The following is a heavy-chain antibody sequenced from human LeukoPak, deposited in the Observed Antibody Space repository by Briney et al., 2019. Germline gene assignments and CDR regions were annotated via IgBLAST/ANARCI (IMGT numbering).Heavy chain of an antibody. V-gene: IGHV3-13*01. CDR2: IDTAGDT. Sequence: GSLRLSCAASGFTFSNYDMHWVRQATGKGLEWVSTIDTAGDTYYPGSVKGRFTISRENAKNSLYLQMNSLRAGDTAVYYCARGLDYYGSGGVDYWGQGTLVTVSS. J-gene: IGHJ4*02. CDR3: ARGLDYYGSGGVDY. D-gene: IGHD3-10*01. CDR1: GFTFSNYD.